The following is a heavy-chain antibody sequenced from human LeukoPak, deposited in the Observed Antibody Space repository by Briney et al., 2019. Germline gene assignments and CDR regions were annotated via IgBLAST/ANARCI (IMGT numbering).Heavy chain of an antibody. V-gene: IGHV4-61*02. CDR2: IYTSGST. CDR3: AREFVPAAIFDY. J-gene: IGHJ4*02. D-gene: IGHD2-2*02. CDR1: GGSISSGSYY. Sequence: SETLSLTCTVSGGSISSGSYYWSWIRQPAGKGLEWIGRIYTSGSTNYNPSLKSRVTISVDTSKNQFSLKLSSVTAADTAVYYCAREFVPAAIFDYWGQGTLVTVSS.